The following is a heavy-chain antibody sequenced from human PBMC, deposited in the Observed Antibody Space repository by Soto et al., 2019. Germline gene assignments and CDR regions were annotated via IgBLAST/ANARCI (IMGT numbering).Heavy chain of an antibody. CDR3: ARDGFQVGATANRNSDY. V-gene: IGHV1-69*01. CDR2: IIPIFGTA. Sequence: QVQLVQSGAEVKKPWSSVKVSCKASGGTFSSYAISWVRQAPGQGLEWIGGIIPIFGTANYAQKFQGRVTITADDSTSTAYMELSSLSSEDAAMYYCARDGFQVGATANRNSDYWGQGSMVTVSS. CDR1: GGTFSSYA. D-gene: IGHD1-26*01. J-gene: IGHJ4*02.